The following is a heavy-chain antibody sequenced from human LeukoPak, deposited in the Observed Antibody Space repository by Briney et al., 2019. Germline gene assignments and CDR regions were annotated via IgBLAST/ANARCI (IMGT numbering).Heavy chain of an antibody. CDR1: GSSISDSY. D-gene: IGHD6-19*01. CDR3: ARSIAVAGASPKDAFNI. CDR2: VSDRGGT. J-gene: IGHJ3*02. V-gene: IGHV4-59*12. Sequence: SETLSLTCSVSGSSISDSYWSWIRQPPGKQMEWIGFVSDRGGTTYNPSLRSRANISLDTSQNQFSLKVTSVTAADTAVYYCARSIAVAGASPKDAFNIWGQGTMVTVSS.